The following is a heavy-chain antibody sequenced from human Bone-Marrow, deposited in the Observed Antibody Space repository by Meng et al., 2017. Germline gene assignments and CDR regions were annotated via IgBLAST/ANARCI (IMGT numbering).Heavy chain of an antibody. D-gene: IGHD2-21*02. CDR2: IKSNTDGGTA. J-gene: IGHJ5*02. CDR3: TTDPGVVVVTARTTNWFDP. Sequence: GESLKISCAASGFYFNNAWMSWVRQAPGKGLEWVGRIKSNTDGGTAEYAAPVTGRFTISRDDSKSTLYLQMNSLKTEDTAVYYCTTDPGVVVVTARTTNWFDPWGQGTLVTVSS. V-gene: IGHV3-15*01. CDR1: GFYFNNAW.